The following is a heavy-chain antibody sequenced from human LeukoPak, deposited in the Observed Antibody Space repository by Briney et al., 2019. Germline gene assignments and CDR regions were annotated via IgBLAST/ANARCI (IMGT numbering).Heavy chain of an antibody. J-gene: IGHJ4*02. CDR1: GFTFSSYE. Sequence: GGSLRLSCAASGFTFSSYEMNWVRQAPGKGLEWVSYISSSGSTIYYADSVKGRFTISRDNAKNSLYLQMNSLRAEDTAVYYCARVVSSGWYRDYWGQGTLVTVSS. V-gene: IGHV3-48*03. CDR2: ISSSGSTI. D-gene: IGHD6-19*01. CDR3: ARVVSSGWYRDY.